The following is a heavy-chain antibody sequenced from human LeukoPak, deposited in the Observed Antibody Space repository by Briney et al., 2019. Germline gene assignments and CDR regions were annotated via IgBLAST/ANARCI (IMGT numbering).Heavy chain of an antibody. D-gene: IGHD6-13*01. V-gene: IGHV4-31*03. CDR1: GGSISSGGYY. Sequence: SETLSLTCTVSGGSISSGGYYWSWIRQHPGKGLEWIGYIYYSGSTYYNPSLKSRVTISVDTSKNQLSLKLSSVTAADTAVYYCARDEQLDGYYYYGMDVWGQGTTVTVSS. J-gene: IGHJ6*02. CDR2: IYYSGST. CDR3: ARDEQLDGYYYYGMDV.